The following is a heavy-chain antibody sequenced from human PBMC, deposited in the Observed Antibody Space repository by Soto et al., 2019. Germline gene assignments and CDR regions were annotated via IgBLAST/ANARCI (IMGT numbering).Heavy chain of an antibody. J-gene: IGHJ3*02. D-gene: IGHD3-10*01. Sequence: QVQLVESGGGVVQPGRSLRLSCAASGFTFSSYGMHWVRQAPGKGLEWLAVIRHDGSNKDYADSVKGRFTISRDNSKNTVYLQMNSLRAEDTATYYCGRSAEWFGERGLDILGQGTMVTVSS. V-gene: IGHV3-33*01. CDR2: IRHDGSNK. CDR3: GRSAEWFGERGLDI. CDR1: GFTFSSYG.